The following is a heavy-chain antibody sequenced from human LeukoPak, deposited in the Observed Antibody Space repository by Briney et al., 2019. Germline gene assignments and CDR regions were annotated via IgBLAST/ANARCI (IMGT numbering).Heavy chain of an antibody. J-gene: IGHJ3*02. Sequence: SVKVSCKGSGYNFVGYYIHWVRQVPGQGLEWMGGIIPIFGTANYAQKFQGRVTITADKSTSTAYMELSSLRSEDTAVYYCARTNGGGAFDIWGQGTMVTVSS. CDR1: GYNFVGYY. CDR2: IIPIFGTA. CDR3: ARTNGGGAFDI. V-gene: IGHV1-69*06. D-gene: IGHD2-8*01.